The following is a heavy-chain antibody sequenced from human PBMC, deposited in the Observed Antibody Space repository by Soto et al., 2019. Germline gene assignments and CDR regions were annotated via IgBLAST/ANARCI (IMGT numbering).Heavy chain of an antibody. D-gene: IGHD4-4*01. CDR2: INRDGSNT. J-gene: IGHJ6*02. V-gene: IGHV3-74*01. CDR3: GRGGSNSPNGMDV. CDR1: GFTFSPYW. Sequence: EVQLAQSGGGLVQPGGSLRLSCAASGFTFSPYWMHWVRQAPGKGLVWVSRINRDGSNTDYADSVKGRFTISRDNAKNTLYLQINSLRAEDTAVYYCGRGGSNSPNGMDVWGQGTTVTVSS.